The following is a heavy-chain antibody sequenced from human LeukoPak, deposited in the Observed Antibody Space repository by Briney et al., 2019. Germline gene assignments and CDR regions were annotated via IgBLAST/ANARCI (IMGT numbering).Heavy chain of an antibody. CDR2: IYPGDSDT. Sequence: GESLKISCKGSGYSFTSYWIGWVRQMPGKGLEWMGIIYPGDSDTRYSPSFQGQVTISADKSISTAYLQWSSLKASDTAMYYCARWHYCSSTSCREDYYYYGMDVWGQGTTVTVSS. D-gene: IGHD2-2*01. CDR1: GYSFTSYW. V-gene: IGHV5-51*01. CDR3: ARWHYCSSTSCREDYYYYGMDV. J-gene: IGHJ6*02.